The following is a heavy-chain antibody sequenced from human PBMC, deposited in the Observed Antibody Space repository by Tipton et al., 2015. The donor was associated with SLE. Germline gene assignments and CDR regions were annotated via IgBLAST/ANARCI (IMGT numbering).Heavy chain of an antibody. CDR1: GGSISSYY. Sequence: TLSLTCTVSGGSISSYYWSWIRQPAGKGLEWIGRIYTRGSTNYNPSFKSRVTMSVDTSKNQFSLKLSSVTAADTAVYYCARDRGRREWELLSDAFDIWGQGTMVTVPS. CDR2: IYTRGST. V-gene: IGHV4-4*07. J-gene: IGHJ3*02. D-gene: IGHD1-26*01. CDR3: ARDRGRREWELLSDAFDI.